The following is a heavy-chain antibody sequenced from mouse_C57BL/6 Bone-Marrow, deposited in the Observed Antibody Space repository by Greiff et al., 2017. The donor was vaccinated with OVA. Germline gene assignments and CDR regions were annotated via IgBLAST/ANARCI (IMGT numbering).Heavy chain of an antibody. CDR2: ISYDGSN. CDR3: ARNAYYSNYDYYAIDY. D-gene: IGHD2-5*01. Sequence: EVKLVESGPGLVKPSQSLSLTCSVTGYSITSGYSWNWIRQFPGNKLEWMGYISYDGSNNYNPSLKNRISITRDTSKNQFFLKLNSVTTEDTATYYCARNAYYSNYDYYAIDYWGQGTSVTVSS. CDR1: GYSITSGYS. V-gene: IGHV3-6*01. J-gene: IGHJ4*01.